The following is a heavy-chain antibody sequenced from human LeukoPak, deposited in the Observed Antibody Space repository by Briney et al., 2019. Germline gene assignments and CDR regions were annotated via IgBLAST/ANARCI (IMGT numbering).Heavy chain of an antibody. CDR2: INHSGST. V-gene: IGHV4-34*01. Sequence: SETLSLTCAVYGGSFSGYYWSWIRQPPGKGLEWIGEINHSGSTNYNPSLKSRVTISVDASKNRFSLKLSSVAAADTAVYYCARGAPPQNWGQGALVTVSS. CDR1: GGSFSGYY. CDR3: ARGAPPQN. J-gene: IGHJ4*02.